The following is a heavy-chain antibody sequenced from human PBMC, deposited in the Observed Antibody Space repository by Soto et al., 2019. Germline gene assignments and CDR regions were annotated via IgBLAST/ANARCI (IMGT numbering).Heavy chain of an antibody. V-gene: IGHV3-23*01. D-gene: IGHD3-3*01. CDR2: ISGSGGST. CDR1: GFTFSSYA. Sequence: GGSLRLSCAASGFTFSSYAMSWVRQAPGKGLGWVSAISGSGGSTYYADSVKGRFTISRDNSKNTLYLQMNSLRAEDTAVYYCARGSADYDFWSGHGGYYYYYMDVWGKGTTVTVSS. J-gene: IGHJ6*03. CDR3: ARGSADYDFWSGHGGYYYYYMDV.